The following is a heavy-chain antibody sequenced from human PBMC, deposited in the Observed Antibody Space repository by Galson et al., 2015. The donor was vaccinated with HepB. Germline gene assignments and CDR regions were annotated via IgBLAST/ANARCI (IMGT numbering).Heavy chain of an antibody. Sequence: LRLSCAASGSTFSSYGMHWVRQAPGKGLEWVAVISYDGSNKYYADSVKGRFTISRDNSKNTLYLQMNSLRAEDTAVYYCAKDSARYSSGWLDYFDYWGQGTLVTVSS. CDR2: ISYDGSNK. CDR1: GSTFSSYG. J-gene: IGHJ4*02. D-gene: IGHD6-19*01. V-gene: IGHV3-30*18. CDR3: AKDSARYSSGWLDYFDY.